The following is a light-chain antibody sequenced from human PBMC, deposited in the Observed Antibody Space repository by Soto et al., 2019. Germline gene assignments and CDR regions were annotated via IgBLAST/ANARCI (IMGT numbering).Light chain of an antibody. Sequence: QSALTQPASVSGSPGQSITISCTGTSSDVGAYSYVSWYQQHPGKAPKLIIYDVTYRPAGVSNRFSGSKSGNTASLTISGLQAEDEADYYCSSYTSSSTLFGGGTKLT. V-gene: IGLV2-14*03. J-gene: IGLJ2*01. CDR3: SSYTSSSTL. CDR2: DVT. CDR1: SSDVGAYSY.